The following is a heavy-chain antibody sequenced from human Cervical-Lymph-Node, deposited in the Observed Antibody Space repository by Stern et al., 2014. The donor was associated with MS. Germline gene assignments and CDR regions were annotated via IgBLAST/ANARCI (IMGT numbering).Heavy chain of an antibody. J-gene: IGHJ6*02. CDR3: ARPLYDFWSGSQYGMDV. Sequence: QVQLGQSGAEVKKHGASVKVSCKASGYTFTSYGISWVRQAPGQGLEWMGWISAYNGNTNYAQKLQGRVTMTTDTSTSTAYMELRSLRSDDTAVYYCARPLYDFWSGSQYGMDVWGQGTTVTVSS. V-gene: IGHV1-18*01. D-gene: IGHD3-3*01. CDR2: ISAYNGNT. CDR1: GYTFTSYG.